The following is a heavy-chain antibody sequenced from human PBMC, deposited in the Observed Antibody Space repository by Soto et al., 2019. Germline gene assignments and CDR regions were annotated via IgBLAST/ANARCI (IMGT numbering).Heavy chain of an antibody. CDR2: IDEDGSQR. D-gene: IGHD5-18*01. Sequence: GGSLRLSCEGFGVPLTDYWVTWVRQAPGRGLQWVANIDEDGSQRFYADSVRGRFTISRDNTRNSLYLQMNNLRAEDTAVYYCARSRGYSHGYNYFDYWGQGTLVTVSS. CDR3: ARSRGYSHGYNYFDY. J-gene: IGHJ4*02. CDR1: GVPLTDYW. V-gene: IGHV3-7*03.